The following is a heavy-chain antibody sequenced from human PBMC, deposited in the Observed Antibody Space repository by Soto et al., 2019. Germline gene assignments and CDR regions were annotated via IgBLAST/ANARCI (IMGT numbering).Heavy chain of an antibody. CDR2: INYSGST. CDR3: ARQGFGQLHGLVDV. D-gene: IGHD3-10*01. J-gene: IGHJ6*02. Sequence: SETLSLTCTVSGGSISSSYLSWIRQPPGKGLEWIGYINYSGSTSYNPSLKSRVTMSVDTSKNQFSLKVSSVTAADTALYYCARQGFGQLHGLVDVWGPGTTVTVSS. CDR1: GGSISSSY. V-gene: IGHV4-59*08.